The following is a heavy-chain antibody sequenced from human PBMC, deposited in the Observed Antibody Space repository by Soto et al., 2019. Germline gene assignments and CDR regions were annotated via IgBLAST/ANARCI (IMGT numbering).Heavy chain of an antibody. J-gene: IGHJ4*02. V-gene: IGHV3-33*01. Sequence: PEGSLRLSCAASGFTFSSYGMHCVRQAPGKGLEWVAVIWYDGSNKYYADSVKGRFTISRDNSKNTLYLQMNSLRAEDTAVYYCARDLGVDSSSWPFDYWGQGTLVTVSS. D-gene: IGHD6-13*01. CDR3: ARDLGVDSSSWPFDY. CDR2: IWYDGSNK. CDR1: GFTFSSYG.